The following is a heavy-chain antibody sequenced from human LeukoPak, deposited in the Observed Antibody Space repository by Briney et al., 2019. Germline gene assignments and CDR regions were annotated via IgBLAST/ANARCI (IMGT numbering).Heavy chain of an antibody. Sequence: SETLSLTCAVYGGSFSGYYWSWIRQPPGKGLEWIGEINHSGSTNYNPSLKSRVTISVDTSKNQFSLKLSSVTAADTAVYYCARAPGVGAAASPYVYYYYMDVWGKGTTVTISS. J-gene: IGHJ6*03. V-gene: IGHV4-34*01. CDR1: GGSFSGYY. CDR2: INHSGST. D-gene: IGHD6-13*01. CDR3: ARAPGVGAAASPYVYYYYMDV.